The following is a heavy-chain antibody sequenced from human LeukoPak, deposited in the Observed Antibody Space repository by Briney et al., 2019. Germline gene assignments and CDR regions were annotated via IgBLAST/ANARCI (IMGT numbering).Heavy chain of an antibody. CDR2: IWYDGSNT. D-gene: IGHD4-23*01. Sequence: GSLRLSCGASGFTFKHYGMHWVRQAPGKGLEWVAVIWYDGSNTFYADSVKGRFTISRDNSNNTLYLQVNSLRAEDTAVYYCARDLYGGNSASWVDLWGQGTLSPSP. V-gene: IGHV3-33*01. CDR1: GFTFKHYG. CDR3: ARDLYGGNSASWVDL. J-gene: IGHJ5*02.